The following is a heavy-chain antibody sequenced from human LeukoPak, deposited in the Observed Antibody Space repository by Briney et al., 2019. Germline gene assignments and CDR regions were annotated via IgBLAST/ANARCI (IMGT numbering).Heavy chain of an antibody. Sequence: GASVKVSCKASGYTFTDYYIHWVRQAPGQGLEWMGWINPNSGGTNYAQKFQGRVTMTRDTSISTAYMELSILTSDDTAVYYCAREEVNQLPTHWDDAFDIWGQGTTVTVSS. CDR2: INPNSGGT. CDR1: GYTFTDYY. CDR3: AREEVNQLPTHWDDAFDI. D-gene: IGHD2-2*01. J-gene: IGHJ3*02. V-gene: IGHV1-2*02.